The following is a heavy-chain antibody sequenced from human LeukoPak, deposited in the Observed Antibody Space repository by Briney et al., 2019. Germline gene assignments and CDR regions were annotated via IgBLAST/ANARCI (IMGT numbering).Heavy chain of an antibody. CDR3: ARESRTGYSSGWYDRDYYYYYMDV. CDR1: GGPFSSYA. J-gene: IGHJ6*03. V-gene: IGHV1-69*05. Sequence: GASVKVSCKASGGPFSSYAISWVRQAPGQGLEWMGRIIPIFGTANDAQKFQGRVTITTDESTSTAYMELSSLRSEDTAVYYCARESRTGYSSGWYDRDYYYYYMDVWGKGTTVTVSS. CDR2: IIPIFGTA. D-gene: IGHD6-19*01.